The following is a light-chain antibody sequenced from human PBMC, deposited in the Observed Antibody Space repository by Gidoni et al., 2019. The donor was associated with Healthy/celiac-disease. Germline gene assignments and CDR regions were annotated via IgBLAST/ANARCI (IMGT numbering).Light chain of an antibody. CDR3: QQFNSYPLT. CDR2: DAS. V-gene: IGKV1-13*02. CDR1: QGISSA. J-gene: IGKJ5*01. Sequence: ALPFTQSPSSLPASVGDRVTITCRASQGISSALAWYQQKPGKAPKLLIYDASSLESGVPSRFSGSGSGTDFTLTISSLQPEDFATYYCQQFNSYPLTFGQGTRLEIK.